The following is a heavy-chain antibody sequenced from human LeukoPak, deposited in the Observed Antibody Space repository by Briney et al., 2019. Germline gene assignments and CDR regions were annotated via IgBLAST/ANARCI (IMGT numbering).Heavy chain of an antibody. V-gene: IGHV3-7*01. D-gene: IGHD3-16*02. CDR2: IKHDGSEG. CDR3: GYTNNFYH. J-gene: IGHJ4*02. CDR1: GLSISGQW. Sequence: AGGSLRLSCVASGLSISGQWMNWVRQAPGQGLEWVANIKHDGSEGYYVDSVKGRFTVSRDDGRNSVSLQMNSVRAEDTAVYYCGYTNNFYHWGQGTLVVVSS.